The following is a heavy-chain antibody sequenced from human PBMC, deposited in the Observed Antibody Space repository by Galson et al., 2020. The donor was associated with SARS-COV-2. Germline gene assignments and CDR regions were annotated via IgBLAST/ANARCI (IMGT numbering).Heavy chain of an antibody. J-gene: IGHJ4*02. Sequence: NSGGSLRLSCTVSGLTFSDYYMSWIRHAPGKGLEWVSYISRSGDIIYYADSVKGRFTVSRDNAKNSLSLQMNSLRAEDTAVYYCANNRWTPTYWGQGTLVTVSS. CDR2: ISRSGDII. CDR1: GLTFSDYY. V-gene: IGHV3-11*04. CDR3: ANNRWTPTY. D-gene: IGHD1-20*01.